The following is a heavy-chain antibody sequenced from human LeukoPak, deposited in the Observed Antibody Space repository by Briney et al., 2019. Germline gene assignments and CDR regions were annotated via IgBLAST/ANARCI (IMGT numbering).Heavy chain of an antibody. CDR2: IYYSGST. J-gene: IGHJ4*02. Sequence: SETLSLTCTVSGGSISSSSYYWGWIRQPPGKGLEWIGSIYYSGSTYYNPSLKSRVTISVDTSKNQFSLKLSSVTAADTAVYYCARLRYSSSQLDYWGQGTLVTVSS. CDR1: GGSISSSSYY. CDR3: ARLRYSSSQLDY. V-gene: IGHV4-39*07. D-gene: IGHD6-13*01.